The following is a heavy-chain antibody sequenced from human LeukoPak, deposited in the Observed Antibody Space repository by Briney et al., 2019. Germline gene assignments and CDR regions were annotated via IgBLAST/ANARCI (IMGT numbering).Heavy chain of an antibody. D-gene: IGHD3-10*01. J-gene: IGHJ4*02. CDR1: GGFFSNYF. V-gene: IGHV4-38-2*02. CDR2: IYHSGST. Sequence: SETLSLTCTVSGGFFSNYFRGWVRQPPGKGLEWIGSIYHSGSTYYNPSLKSRVTISVDTSKNQFSLKLSSVTAADTAVYYCARASRIDYGSGSYDYWGQGTLVTVSS. CDR3: ARASRIDYGSGSYDY.